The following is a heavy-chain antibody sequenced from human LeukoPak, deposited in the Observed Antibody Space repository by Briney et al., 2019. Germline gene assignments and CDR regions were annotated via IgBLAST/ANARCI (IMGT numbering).Heavy chain of an antibody. V-gene: IGHV3-9*01. CDR3: AKDIGSEELLWFGELLGYFQH. D-gene: IGHD3-10*01. J-gene: IGHJ1*01. CDR1: GFTFDDYA. CDR2: ISWNSGSI. Sequence: GGSLRLSCAASGFTFDDYAMRWVRQAPGKGLEWVSGISWNSGSIGYADSVKGRFTISRDNAKNSLYLQMNSLRAEDTALYYYAKDIGSEELLWFGELLGYFQHWGQGTLVTVSP.